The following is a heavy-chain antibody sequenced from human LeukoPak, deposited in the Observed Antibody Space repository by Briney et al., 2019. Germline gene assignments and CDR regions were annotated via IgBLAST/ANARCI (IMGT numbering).Heavy chain of an antibody. D-gene: IGHD2-8*01. Sequence: EASETLSLTCTVSGGSISSYYWSWIRQPPRKGLEWIGYVFYSGSTNYNPSLKSRVTILVDASKNQFSLRLSPVTAADTAAYYCARHRGPGHTNDFDYWGQGTLVTVSS. J-gene: IGHJ4*02. V-gene: IGHV4-59*08. CDR2: VFYSGST. CDR1: GGSISSYY. CDR3: ARHRGPGHTNDFDY.